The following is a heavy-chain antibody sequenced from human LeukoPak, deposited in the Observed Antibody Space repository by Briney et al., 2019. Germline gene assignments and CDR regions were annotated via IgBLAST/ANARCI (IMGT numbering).Heavy chain of an antibody. D-gene: IGHD3-10*01. CDR3: ARVLWFGELLVDY. V-gene: IGHV3-53*01. J-gene: IGHJ4*02. Sequence: LPGGSLRLSCAASGFTVSGNYMSWVRQAPGKGLEWVSVIYSGGSTYYADSVKGRFTISRDNSKNTLYLQMNSLRAEDTAVYYCARVLWFGELLVDYWGQGTLVTVSS. CDR2: IYSGGST. CDR1: GFTVSGNY.